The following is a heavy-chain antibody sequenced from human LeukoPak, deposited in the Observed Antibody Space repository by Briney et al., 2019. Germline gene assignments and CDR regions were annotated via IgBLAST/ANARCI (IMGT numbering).Heavy chain of an antibody. CDR3: AKEPYSGSQLLDS. CDR2: ISGSGGST. J-gene: IGHJ4*02. V-gene: IGHV3-23*01. D-gene: IGHD1-26*01. CDR1: GFTFSSHA. Sequence: GGSLRLSCAASGFTFSSHAMSWVRQAPGKGLEWVSGISGSGGSTYYADSVKGRFTISRDNSKNTLYLQMNSLRAEDTAVYYCAKEPYSGSQLLDSWGQGTLVTVSP.